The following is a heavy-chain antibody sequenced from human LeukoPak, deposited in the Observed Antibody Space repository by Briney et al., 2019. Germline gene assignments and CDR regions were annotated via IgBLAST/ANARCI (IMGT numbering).Heavy chain of an antibody. D-gene: IGHD6-13*01. CDR1: GGSFSGYY. V-gene: IGHV4-34*01. Sequence: PSETLSLTCAVYGGSFSGYYWSWIRQPPGKGLEWIGEINHSGSTNYNPSLKSRVTISVDTSKNQFSLKLSSVTAADTAVYYCAKGAGLGIAAAGAAFDIWGRGTMVTVSS. J-gene: IGHJ3*02. CDR3: AKGAGLGIAAAGAAFDI. CDR2: INHSGST.